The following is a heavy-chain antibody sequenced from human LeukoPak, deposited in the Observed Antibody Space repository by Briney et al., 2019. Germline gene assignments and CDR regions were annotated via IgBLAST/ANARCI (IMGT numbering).Heavy chain of an antibody. J-gene: IGHJ4*02. CDR1: GFAFSSFA. D-gene: IGHD3-22*01. CDR2: ISSNGGNT. CDR3: VKKETRGYYNY. V-gene: IGHV3-64D*09. Sequence: GGSLRLSCSASGFAFSSFAMHWVRQAPGKGLEYVSGISSNGGNTHYPDSLKGRFTISRENSKNTLYLQMSSLSAEDTAVYYCVKKETRGYYNYWGQGTLVTVSS.